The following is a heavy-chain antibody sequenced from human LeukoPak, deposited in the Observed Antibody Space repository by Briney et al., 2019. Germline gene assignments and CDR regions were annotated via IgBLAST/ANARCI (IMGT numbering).Heavy chain of an antibody. J-gene: IGHJ4*02. V-gene: IGHV3-48*02. CDR2: ISSSSTI. CDR1: GFTFSSYS. CDR3: ARDYMPLYYFDY. D-gene: IGHD2-2*01. Sequence: GGPLRLSCAASGFTFSSYSMNWVRQAPGKGLEWVSYISSSSTIYYADSVKGRFTISRDNAKNSLYLQMNSLRDEDTAVYYCARDYMPLYYFDYWGQGTLVTVSS.